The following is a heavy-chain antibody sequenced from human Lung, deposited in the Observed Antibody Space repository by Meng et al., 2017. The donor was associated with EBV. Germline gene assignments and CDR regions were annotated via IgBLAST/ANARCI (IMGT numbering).Heavy chain of an antibody. J-gene: IGHJ5*02. CDR1: GFIFTSYA. CDR2: ISAYNGNT. V-gene: IGHV1-18*01. Sequence: QVQVGQSGAEVKKPGASVKVSCEASGFIFTSYAISWVRQAPGQGLQYMGWISAYNGNTNYAQKLQGRVTMTTDTSTSTAYMELRSLRSDDTAVYYCAASSSSWYQNWFDPWGQGTLVTVSS. D-gene: IGHD6-13*01. CDR3: AASSSSWYQNWFDP.